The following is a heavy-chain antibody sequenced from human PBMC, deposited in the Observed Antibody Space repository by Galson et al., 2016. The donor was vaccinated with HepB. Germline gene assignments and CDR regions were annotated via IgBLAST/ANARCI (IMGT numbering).Heavy chain of an antibody. CDR2: IYSVGST. J-gene: IGHJ4*02. Sequence: SLRLSCAASGFIFSSYGIHWVRQAPGKGLEWVSLIYSVGSTHYADSVKGRFTISRDSSKNTLYLQMNSLRAEDTTLYYCAKDIYPYGAERSPLDYWGQGTLVTVSS. CDR3: AKDIYPYGAERSPLDY. D-gene: IGHD4-17*01. V-gene: IGHV3-NL1*01. CDR1: GFIFSSYG.